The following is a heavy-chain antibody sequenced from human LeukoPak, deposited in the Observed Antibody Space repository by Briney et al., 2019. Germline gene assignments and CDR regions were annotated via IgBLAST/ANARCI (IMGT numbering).Heavy chain of an antibody. J-gene: IGHJ3*02. Sequence: GGSLRLSCAASGFAVSSNYMSWVRQAPGKGLEWVSVIYSGGSTCYADYVKGGFTSSRDNSKNTLYLQMNSLRAEDTAVYYCAREGQRVVTVSHAFDIWGQGTMVTVSS. D-gene: IGHD2-21*02. CDR1: GFAVSSNY. CDR3: AREGQRVVTVSHAFDI. V-gene: IGHV3-66*01. CDR2: IYSGGST.